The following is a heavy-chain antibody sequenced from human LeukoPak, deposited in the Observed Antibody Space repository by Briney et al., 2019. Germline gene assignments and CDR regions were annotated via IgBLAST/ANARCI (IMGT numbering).Heavy chain of an antibody. J-gene: IGHJ6*03. CDR1: GGTFSSYA. Sequence: SVKVSCKAPGGTFSSYAISWVRQAPGQGLEWMGGIIPIFGTANYAQKFQGRVTITTDESTSTAYMELSSLRSEDTAVYYCARGQLETDYYYYYMDVWGKGTTVTVSS. CDR3: ARGQLETDYYYYYMDV. V-gene: IGHV1-69*05. CDR2: IIPIFGTA. D-gene: IGHD2-2*01.